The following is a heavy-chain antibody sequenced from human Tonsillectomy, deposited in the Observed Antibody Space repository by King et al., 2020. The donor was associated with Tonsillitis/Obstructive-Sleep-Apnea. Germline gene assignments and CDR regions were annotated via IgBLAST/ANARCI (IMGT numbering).Heavy chain of an antibody. Sequence: VQLQQWGTGLLKPSETLSLTCAVYGASFSDYFWSWIRQPQGKGLEWIGEINHSGSTNYNPSLKSRVTISVDTSRNQFSLNVRSVSAADTAVYYCARAPYYGDDYWGQGTLVTVSS. CDR3: ARAPYYGDDY. J-gene: IGHJ4*02. CDR1: GASFSDYF. CDR2: INHSGST. V-gene: IGHV4-34*01. D-gene: IGHD3-10*01.